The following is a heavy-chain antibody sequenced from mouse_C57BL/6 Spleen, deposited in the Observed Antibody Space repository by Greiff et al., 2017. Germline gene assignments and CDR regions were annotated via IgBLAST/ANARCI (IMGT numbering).Heavy chain of an antibody. D-gene: IGHD2-4*01. Sequence: EVKVEESGGGLVQPGSSVKLSCTASGFTFSDYYMAWVRQIPEKGLEWVANINYDGSSTYYLDSLKSRFTISRDNAKNILYLQMSSLKSEDTATYYCARDRGLRYFDYWGQGTTLTVSS. CDR1: GFTFSDYY. CDR3: ARDRGLRYFDY. CDR2: INYDGSST. J-gene: IGHJ2*01. V-gene: IGHV5-16*01.